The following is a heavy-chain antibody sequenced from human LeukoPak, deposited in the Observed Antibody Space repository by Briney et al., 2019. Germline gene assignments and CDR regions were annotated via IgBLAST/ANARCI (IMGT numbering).Heavy chain of an antibody. Sequence: PGGSLRLSCPASGFTFSGYAMSWVRQAPGKGLEWVSIISGSGTTTYYADSVKGRFTISRDNSKNTVYVQMNSLRAEDTAVYYCAKDAGTAAGGRGYFDDWGQGTLVTVSS. CDR2: ISGSGTTT. J-gene: IGHJ4*02. D-gene: IGHD6-13*01. CDR3: AKDAGTAAGGRGYFDD. CDR1: GFTFSGYA. V-gene: IGHV3-23*01.